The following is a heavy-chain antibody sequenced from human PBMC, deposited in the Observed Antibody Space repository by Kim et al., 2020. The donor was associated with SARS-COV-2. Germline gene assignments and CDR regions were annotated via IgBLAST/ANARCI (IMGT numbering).Heavy chain of an antibody. J-gene: IGHJ4*02. Sequence: SETLSLTCAVSGGSINDYSWSWIRQPPGKGLEWIGYIYHSGRAFYNASLKSRVAMSVDTSMDQFSLRLSSVTAADTAVYYCARDRGYGHYDYWGQGTLVT. CDR2: IYHSGRA. D-gene: IGHD5-12*01. CDR1: GGSINDYS. CDR3: ARDRGYGHYDY. V-gene: IGHV4-30-2*01.